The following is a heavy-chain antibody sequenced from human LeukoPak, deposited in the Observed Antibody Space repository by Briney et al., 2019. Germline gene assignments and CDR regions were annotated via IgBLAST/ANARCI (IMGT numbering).Heavy chain of an antibody. CDR2: INPSGGST. CDR1: GYTFTSYY. CDR3: ARDPFRVDTDMAYDY. J-gene: IGHJ4*02. D-gene: IGHD5-18*01. Sequence: GASVKVSCTASGYTFTSYYMHWVRQAPGQGLEWMGIINPSGGSTSYAQKFQGRVTMTRDTSTSKVYMELSSLRSEDTAVYYCARDPFRVDTDMAYDYWGQGTLVTVSS. V-gene: IGHV1-46*01.